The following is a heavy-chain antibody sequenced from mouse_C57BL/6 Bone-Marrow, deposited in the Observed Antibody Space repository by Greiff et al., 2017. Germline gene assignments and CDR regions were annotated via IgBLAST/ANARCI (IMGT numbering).Heavy chain of an antibody. V-gene: IGHV1-50*01. CDR3: AGDDYDDGYYFDY. CDR1: GYTFTSYW. CDR2: IDPSDSYT. J-gene: IGHJ2*01. D-gene: IGHD2-4*01. Sequence: QVQLQQPGAELVKPGASVKLSCKASGYTFTSYWMQWVKQRPGQGLEWIGEIDPSDSYTNYNQKFKGKATLTVDTSSSTAYMQLSSLTSEDSAVYYCAGDDYDDGYYFDYWGQGTTLTVSS.